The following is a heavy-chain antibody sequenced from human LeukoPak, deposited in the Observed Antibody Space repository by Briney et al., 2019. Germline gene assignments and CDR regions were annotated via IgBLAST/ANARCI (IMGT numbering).Heavy chain of an antibody. D-gene: IGHD6-13*01. V-gene: IGHV3-9*01. CDR1: GFTFSSYS. CDR3: ASSSWLY. Sequence: GGSLRLSCAASGFTFSSYSMNWVRQAPGKGLEWVSGISWDSGSIGYADSVKGRFTISRDNAKNSLYLQMNSLRAEDTALYYCASSSWLYWGQGTLVTVSS. CDR2: ISWDSGSI. J-gene: IGHJ4*02.